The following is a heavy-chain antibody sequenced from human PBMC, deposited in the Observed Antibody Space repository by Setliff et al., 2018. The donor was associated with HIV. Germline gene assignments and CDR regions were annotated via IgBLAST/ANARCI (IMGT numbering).Heavy chain of an antibody. Sequence: SETLSLTCTVSGGSMNNYYWTWIRQPPGKGLEWIGYIYTSGSTKYNPSLKSRVTISLDTSKNQFSLKLTSVTAADTAVYYCARQANGPYGPFGDLLYFDYWG. D-gene: IGHD2-21*02. CDR2: IYTSGST. V-gene: IGHV4-4*09. J-gene: IGHJ4*01. CDR1: GGSMNNYY. CDR3: ARQANGPYGPFGDLLYFDY.